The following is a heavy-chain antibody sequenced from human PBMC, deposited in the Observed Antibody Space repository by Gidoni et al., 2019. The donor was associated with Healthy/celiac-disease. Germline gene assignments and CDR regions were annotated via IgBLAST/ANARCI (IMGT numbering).Heavy chain of an antibody. D-gene: IGHD6-19*01. J-gene: IGHJ3*02. CDR2: INQDGSEK. CDR1: GFTFRSYW. Sequence: EVQLVESGGGLVQPGGSLRLSCAASGFTFRSYWMSWVRQAPGKGLEWVANINQDGSEKYYVDSVKGRFTISRDNAKNSLYLQMNSLRAEDTAVYYCARDGYSSGWFYAFDIWGQGTMVTVSS. V-gene: IGHV3-7*03. CDR3: ARDGYSSGWFYAFDI.